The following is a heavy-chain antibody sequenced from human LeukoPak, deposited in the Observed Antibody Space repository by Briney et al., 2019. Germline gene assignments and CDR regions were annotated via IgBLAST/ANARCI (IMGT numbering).Heavy chain of an antibody. CDR1: GYTFTSYD. V-gene: IGHV1-8*01. CDR3: ARGGRVDDFWKRLGYYYYYMDV. J-gene: IGHJ6*03. Sequence: ASVKVSCKASGYTFTSYDINWVRQATGQGLEWMGWMNPNSGNTGHAQKFQGRVTMTRNTSISTAYMELSSLRSEDTAVYYCARGGRVDDFWKRLGYYYYYMDVWGKGTTVTVSS. CDR2: MNPNSGNT. D-gene: IGHD3-3*01.